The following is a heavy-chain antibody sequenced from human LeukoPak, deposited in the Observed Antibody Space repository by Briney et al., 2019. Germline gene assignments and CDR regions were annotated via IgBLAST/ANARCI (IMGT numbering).Heavy chain of an antibody. CDR3: ADSSGYYFPFDY. J-gene: IGHJ4*02. D-gene: IGHD3-22*01. CDR2: INPNSGGT. CDR1: GYTFTGYY. V-gene: IGHV1-2*02. Sequence: ASVKVSCKASGYTFTGYYMHWVRQAPGQGLEWMGWINPNSGGTNYAQKFQGRVTMTRDTSISTAYMELSRLRSEDTAVYYCADSSGYYFPFDYWGQGTLVTVSS.